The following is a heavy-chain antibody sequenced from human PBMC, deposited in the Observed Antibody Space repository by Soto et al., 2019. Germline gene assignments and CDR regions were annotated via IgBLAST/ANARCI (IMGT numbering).Heavy chain of an antibody. V-gene: IGHV4-39*01. CDR1: GDSISSSSYY. D-gene: IGHD5-12*01. CDR3: SRQCIYLISWFAP. Sequence: SETLSLTCTVSGDSISSSSYYWAWIRQPPGMGLEWIGSIYYSGSTYYNPSLNSRVTISVDTSKNKFSLKLNSVTAADTAVYYCSRQCIYLISWFAPWGQGTLVTVSS. J-gene: IGHJ5*02. CDR2: IYYSGST.